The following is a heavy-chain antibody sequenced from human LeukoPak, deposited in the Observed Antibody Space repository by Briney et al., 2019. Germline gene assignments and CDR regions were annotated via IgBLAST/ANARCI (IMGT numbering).Heavy chain of an antibody. V-gene: IGHV3-74*01. J-gene: IGHJ4*02. CDR2: INPDGSTT. Sequence: GGSLRLSCAASGFTFSDYWMFWVRQAPGKGLVWVSGINPDGSTTTYADSVKGRFTISRENAKSTLYLHMNILRVEDTAVYYCARGRYGDYHWGQGILVTVSS. D-gene: IGHD4-17*01. CDR1: GFTFSDYW. CDR3: ARGRYGDYH.